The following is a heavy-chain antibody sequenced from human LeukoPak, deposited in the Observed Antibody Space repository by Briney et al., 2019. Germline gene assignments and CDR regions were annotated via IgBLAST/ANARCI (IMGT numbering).Heavy chain of an antibody. CDR3: ARCGGDCSYFDY. CDR2: IKQDGSEK. J-gene: IGHJ4*02. Sequence: PGGSLRLSCAASGFTFSSYSMSWVRQAPGKGLEWVANIKQDGSEKYYVDSVKGRFTISRDNAKNSLYLQMNSLRAEDTAVYYCARCGGDCSYFDYWGQGTLVTVSS. V-gene: IGHV3-7*01. D-gene: IGHD2-21*02. CDR1: GFTFSSYS.